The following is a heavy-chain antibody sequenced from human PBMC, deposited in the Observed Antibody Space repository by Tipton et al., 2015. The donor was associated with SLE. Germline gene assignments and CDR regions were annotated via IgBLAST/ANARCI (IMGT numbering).Heavy chain of an antibody. CDR3: ASGDAFDI. V-gene: IGHV4-30-4*01. CDR2: ISDNGIT. J-gene: IGHJ3*02. CDR1: GGSIISGDYF. Sequence: TLSLTCTVSGGSIISGDYFWTWIRQPPGKGLEWIGYISDNGITYYNPSLKSRVTISVDRSKNQFSLKLSSVTAADTAVYYCASGDAFDIWGQGTMVTVSS.